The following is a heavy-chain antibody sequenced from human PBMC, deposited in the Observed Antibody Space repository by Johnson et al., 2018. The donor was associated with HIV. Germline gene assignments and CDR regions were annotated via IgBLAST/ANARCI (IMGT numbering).Heavy chain of an antibody. CDR3: ASWGVGSSWNHDAFDI. J-gene: IGHJ3*02. CDR1: AFTFSNYA. Sequence: QVQLVESGGGVVQPGRSLRLACAASAFTFSNYAMHWVRQAPGKGLEWVAVISYDGSNKYYADSVKGRFTISRDNSKNTLYLQMNSLRAEDTAVYYCASWGVGSSWNHDAFDIWGQGTMVTVSS. D-gene: IGHD6-13*01. V-gene: IGHV3-30-3*01. CDR2: ISYDGSNK.